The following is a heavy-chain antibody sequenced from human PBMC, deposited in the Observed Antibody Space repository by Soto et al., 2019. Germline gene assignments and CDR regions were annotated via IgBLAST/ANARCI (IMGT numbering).Heavy chain of an antibody. J-gene: IGHJ3*02. CDR2: IYYSGST. V-gene: IGHV4-59*01. CDR1: GGSISSYY. CDR3: ARGRGGWFINQLLNAFDI. Sequence: QVQLQESGPGLVKPSETLSLTCTVSGGSISSYYWSWIRQPPGKGLEWIGYIYYSGSTNYNPSLKSRVTISVDTSKNQFSLKLSSVTAADPAVYYCARGRGGWFINQLLNAFDIWGQGTMVTVSS. D-gene: IGHD2-2*01.